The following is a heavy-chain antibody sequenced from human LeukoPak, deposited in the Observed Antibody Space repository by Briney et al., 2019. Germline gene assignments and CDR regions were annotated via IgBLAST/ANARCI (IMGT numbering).Heavy chain of an antibody. V-gene: IGHV3-7*01. J-gene: IGHJ4*02. CDR3: ARPRWLQFGPHDC. CDR1: GFTLSTFW. CDR2: IKQDGSEK. D-gene: IGHD5-24*01. Sequence: GGSLRLSCAASGFTLSTFWMTWVRQAPGKGLEWVANIKQDGSEKYYVDSVKGRFTVSRDNAKNSLYLQMNSLRAEDTAVYYCARPRWLQFGPHDCWGQGTLVTVSS.